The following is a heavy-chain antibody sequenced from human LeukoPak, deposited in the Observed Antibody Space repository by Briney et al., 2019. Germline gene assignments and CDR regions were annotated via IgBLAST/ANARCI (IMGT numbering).Heavy chain of an antibody. CDR1: GGSISSSNW. V-gene: IGHV4-4*02. J-gene: IGHJ6*03. CDR2: IYHSGST. CDR3: AGMVRGLLYYYYYMDV. D-gene: IGHD3-10*01. Sequence: PSGTLSLTCAVSGGSISSSNWWSWVRQPPGKGLEWIGEIYHSGSTNYNPSLKSRVTISVDTSKNQFSLKLSSVTAAGTAVYYCAGMVRGLLYYYYYMDVWGKGTTVTISS.